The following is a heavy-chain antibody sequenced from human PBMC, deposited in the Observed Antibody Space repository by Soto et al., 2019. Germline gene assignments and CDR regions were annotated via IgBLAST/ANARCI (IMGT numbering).Heavy chain of an antibody. CDR2: IYPGDSDT. CDR3: ARQRSGYSGYDYAYYCYRMDV. V-gene: IGHV5-51*01. Sequence: GESLKISCKGSGYSFTSYLIGCVRQIPWKGLEWMVIIYPGDSDTRYSPSFQGQVTISADKSISTAYLQWSSLKASDTAMYYCARQRSGYSGYDYAYYCYRMDVWAQGTTVTVSS. CDR1: GYSFTSYL. D-gene: IGHD5-12*01. J-gene: IGHJ6*02.